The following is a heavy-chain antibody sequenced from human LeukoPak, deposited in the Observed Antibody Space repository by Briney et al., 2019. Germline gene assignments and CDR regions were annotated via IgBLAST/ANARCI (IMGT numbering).Heavy chain of an antibody. CDR3: AKDFGRSAYDRPFDY. CDR2: ISWNSGSI. D-gene: IGHD5-12*01. J-gene: IGHJ4*02. Sequence: GGSLRLSCAASGVTLSDHYMDWVRQAPGKGLEWVSGISWNSGSIAYAGSVKGRFTISRDNAKNSLYLQMNSLRAEDTALYYCAKDFGRSAYDRPFDYWGQGTLVTVSS. V-gene: IGHV3-9*01. CDR1: GVTLSDHY.